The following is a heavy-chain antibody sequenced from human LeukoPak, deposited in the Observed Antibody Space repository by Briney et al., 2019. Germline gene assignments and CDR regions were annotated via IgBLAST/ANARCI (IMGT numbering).Heavy chain of an antibody. Sequence: PGGSLRLSCAASGFTFSTYALSWVRQPQGKGLGWVSVGSVSGSSTYYSNSWNGRCTISRDKSTKTLYLQMNSRRAEDTAVYYCAKEMATIRAFDFWGQGTMVTVSS. CDR2: GSVSGSST. D-gene: IGHD5-24*01. CDR3: AKEMATIRAFDF. V-gene: IGHV3-23*01. J-gene: IGHJ3*01. CDR1: GFTFSTYA.